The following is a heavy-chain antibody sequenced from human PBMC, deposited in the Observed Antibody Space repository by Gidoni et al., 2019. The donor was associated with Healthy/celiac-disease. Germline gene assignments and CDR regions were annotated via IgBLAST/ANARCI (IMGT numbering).Heavy chain of an antibody. CDR2: ISSSSSYI. V-gene: IGHV3-21*01. J-gene: IGHJ4*02. CDR1: GFTFSSYS. Sequence: EVQLVESGGGLVKPGGSLRLSGAASGFTFSSYSMNWVRQAPGKGLEWLSSISSSSSYIYYADSVKCRFTISRDNAKNSLYLQMNSLRAEDTAVYYCAREAIAVAGFFDYWGQGTLVTVSS. CDR3: AREAIAVAGFFDY. D-gene: IGHD6-19*01.